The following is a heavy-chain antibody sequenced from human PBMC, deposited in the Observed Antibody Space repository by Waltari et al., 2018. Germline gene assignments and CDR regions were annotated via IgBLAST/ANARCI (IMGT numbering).Heavy chain of an antibody. V-gene: IGHV4-4*07. CDR3: ARENRVRSITMVRGVIPRNWFDP. Sequence: QVQLQESGPGLVKPSETLSLTCTVSGGSISSYYWSWIRQPAGKGLEWIGRIYTSGSTTHNPSLKSRVTMSVDTSKNQFSRKLSSVTAADTAVYYCARENRVRSITMVRGVIPRNWFDPWGQGTLVTVSS. CDR1: GGSISSYY. CDR2: IYTSGST. J-gene: IGHJ5*02. D-gene: IGHD3-10*01.